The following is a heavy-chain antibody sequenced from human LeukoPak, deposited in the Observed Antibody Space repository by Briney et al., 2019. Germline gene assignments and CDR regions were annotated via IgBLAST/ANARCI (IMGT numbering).Heavy chain of an antibody. CDR2: ISRSSSTI. J-gene: IGHJ3*02. Sequence: PGGSLRLSCAASGFTFSSYSMNWVRQAPGKGLEWVSYISRSSSTIYYADSVKGRFTISRDNAKNSLYLQMNSLRDEDTAVYYCAREPRGPDYAFDTWGRGTMVTVSS. CDR3: AREPRGPDYAFDT. V-gene: IGHV3-48*02. CDR1: GFTFSSYS. D-gene: IGHD5-12*01.